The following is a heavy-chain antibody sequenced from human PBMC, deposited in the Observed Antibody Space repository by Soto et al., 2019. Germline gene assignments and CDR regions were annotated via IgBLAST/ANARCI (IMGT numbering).Heavy chain of an antibody. D-gene: IGHD3-16*01. V-gene: IGHV3-21*01. J-gene: IGHJ4*02. CDR3: AREVGGYHAALDY. CDR2: ISSSSSYI. CDR1: GFPFSSYS. Sequence: PGGSLRLSCAASGFPFSSYSMNWVRQSPGKGLEWVSSISSSSSYIYYADSVKGRFTISRDNAKNSLYLQMNSLRAEDTAVYYCAREVGGYHAALDYWGQGTLVTVSS.